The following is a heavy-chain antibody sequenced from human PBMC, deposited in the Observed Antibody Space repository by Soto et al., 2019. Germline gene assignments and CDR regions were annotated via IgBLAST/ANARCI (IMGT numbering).Heavy chain of an antibody. CDR2: VDPRSGAT. V-gene: IGHV1-2*02. Sequence: ASVKVSCKPLGYTFTASDIHWVRPAPGHGLECLGWVDPRSGATNYAQRFQGRVIMTRDTSVNTVPMELSRLTSDDTAVYYCAADDYDVHSYWGQRTLVPVS. D-gene: IGHD4-17*01. CDR1: GYTFTASD. J-gene: IGHJ4*02. CDR3: AADDYDVHSY.